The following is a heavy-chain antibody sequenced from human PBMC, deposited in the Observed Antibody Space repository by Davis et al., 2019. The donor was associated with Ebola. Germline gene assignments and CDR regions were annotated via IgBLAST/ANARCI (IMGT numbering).Heavy chain of an antibody. V-gene: IGHV4-30-2*01. CDR1: GGSISSGGYP. CDR3: ARERGITTRTGRDSYYGMDV. D-gene: IGHD6-6*01. Sequence: PSETLSLTCAVSGGSISSGGYPWSWIRQPPGKGLEWIGYISHRGNTFYNPSLRSRVTISVDRSKNQFSLEVTSVTAADTAVYYCARERGITTRTGRDSYYGMDVWGQGTTVTVSS. CDR2: ISHRGNT. J-gene: IGHJ6*02.